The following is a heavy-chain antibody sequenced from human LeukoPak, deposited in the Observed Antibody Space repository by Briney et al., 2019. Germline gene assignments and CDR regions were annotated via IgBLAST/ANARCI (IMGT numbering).Heavy chain of an antibody. CDR3: AREAYYDILTGYYDY. J-gene: IGHJ4*02. D-gene: IGHD3-9*01. CDR2: ISAYNGNT. CDR1: GYTFTSYG. Sequence: GASVKVSCKASGYTFTSYGISWVRQAPGQGLEWMGWISAYNGNTNYAQKLQGRVTMTTDTSTSTAYMELRSLRSDDTAVYYCAREAYYDILTGYYDYWGQGTLVTVSS. V-gene: IGHV1-18*01.